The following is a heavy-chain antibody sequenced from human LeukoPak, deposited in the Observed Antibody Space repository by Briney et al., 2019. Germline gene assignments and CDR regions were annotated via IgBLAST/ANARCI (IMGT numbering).Heavy chain of an antibody. CDR2: ISWNSGSI. V-gene: IGHV3-9*01. J-gene: IGHJ4*02. CDR1: GFTFDDYA. CDR3: AKDRSILEWLFYFDS. Sequence: GGSLRLSCAASGFTFDDYAMHWVRQAPGKGLEWVSGISWNSGSIGYADSVKGRFTISRDNAKNSLYLQMNSLRAEDTALYYCAKDRSILEWLFYFDSWGQGTLVTVSS. D-gene: IGHD3-3*01.